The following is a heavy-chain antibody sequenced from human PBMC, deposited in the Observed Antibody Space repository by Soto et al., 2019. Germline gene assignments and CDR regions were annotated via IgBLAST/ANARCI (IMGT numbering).Heavy chain of an antibody. Sequence: GGSLRLSCAASGFTFSSYAMSWVRQAPGKGLEWVSAISGSGGSTYYAASVKGRFAISRDDSQNSVFLQMNSLKIEDTAVYYCTRDWATALDYWGQGTLVTVSS. CDR1: GFTFSSYA. D-gene: IGHD5-12*01. V-gene: IGHV3-23*01. CDR3: TRDWATALDY. J-gene: IGHJ4*01. CDR2: ISGSGGST.